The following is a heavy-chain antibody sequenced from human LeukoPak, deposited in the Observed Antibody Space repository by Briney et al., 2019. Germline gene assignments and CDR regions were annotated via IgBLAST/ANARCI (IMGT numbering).Heavy chain of an antibody. Sequence: GSLRLSCSASGFSFSSYGMTWVRQAPGKGLEWVSDIKGDGGGTHYADSVKGRFSISRDNSKNMLYLQMNSLKAEDTAIYYCAKDPNGDYIGAFDFRGQGTMVTVSS. V-gene: IGHV3-23*01. CDR2: IKGDGGGT. D-gene: IGHD2-21*02. J-gene: IGHJ3*01. CDR3: AKDPNGDYIGAFDF. CDR1: GFSFSSYG.